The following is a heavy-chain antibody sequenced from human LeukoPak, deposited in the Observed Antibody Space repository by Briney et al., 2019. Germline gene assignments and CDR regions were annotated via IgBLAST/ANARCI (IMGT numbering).Heavy chain of an antibody. J-gene: IGHJ4*02. CDR3: ARAPFGGSRFDY. V-gene: IGHV1-69*13. Sequence: GASVKVSCKASGGTFSSYTITWVRQAPGQGLEWMGGIIPIFGSANYAQKFQGRVTITADESTSTAYMELSSLRSEDTAVYYCARAPFGGSRFDYWGQGTLVTVSS. CDR1: GGTFSSYT. CDR2: IIPIFGSA. D-gene: IGHD2-15*01.